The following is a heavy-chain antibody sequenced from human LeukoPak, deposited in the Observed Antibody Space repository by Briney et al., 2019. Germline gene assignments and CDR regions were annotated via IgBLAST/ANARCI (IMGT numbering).Heavy chain of an antibody. CDR3: ARGRRYYGSGSTFYFDY. Sequence: SETLSLTCTVSGGSISSGGYYWSWIRQHPGKGLEWIGYIYYSGSTYYNPSLKSRVTISVDTSKNQFSLKPSSVTAADTAVYYCARGRRYYGSGSTFYFDYWGQGTLVTVSS. J-gene: IGHJ4*02. D-gene: IGHD3-10*01. V-gene: IGHV4-31*03. CDR2: IYYSGST. CDR1: GGSISSGGYY.